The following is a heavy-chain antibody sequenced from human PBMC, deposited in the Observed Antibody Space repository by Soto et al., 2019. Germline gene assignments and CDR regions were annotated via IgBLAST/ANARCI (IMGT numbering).Heavy chain of an antibody. Sequence: QVQLVQSGAEVKKPGASVKVSCKASGYTFTSYGISWVRQAPVQELAWLGGSSAYNGNTNYAQKLQGRGTITTDTSRSTSYMELRSLRSGDTAVDYCARGLLRAYYFDHWGQGTLVTVST. CDR1: GYTFTSYG. J-gene: IGHJ4*02. CDR3: ARGLLRAYYFDH. D-gene: IGHD3-10*01. V-gene: IGHV1-18*01. CDR2: SSAYNGNT.